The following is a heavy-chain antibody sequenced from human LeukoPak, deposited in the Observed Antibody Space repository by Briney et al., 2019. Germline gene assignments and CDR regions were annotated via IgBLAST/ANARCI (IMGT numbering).Heavy chain of an antibody. D-gene: IGHD3-10*01. Sequence: GXSLXLSCAASGFTFSSYWIYWVRQAPGKGLVWVSRINNDGTTTNFAGSVKGRFTISRDNAKNTVYLQMNSLRAEDTAVYYCTRDITLTRGGRSDYWGQGTLVTVSS. CDR1: GFTFSSYW. CDR3: TRDITLTRGGRSDY. V-gene: IGHV3-74*01. CDR2: INNDGTTT. J-gene: IGHJ4*02.